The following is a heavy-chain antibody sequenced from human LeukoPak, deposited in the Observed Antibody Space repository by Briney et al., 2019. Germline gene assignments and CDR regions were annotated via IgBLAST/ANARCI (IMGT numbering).Heavy chain of an antibody. CDR2: IDHGGGT. Sequence: PSETLSLTCSVSGGSIISYYWSWIRQPPGKGLEWIGYIDHGGGTNYNPSLKSRVTISVDTSKNLFSLKLSSVTAADTAVYYCARGGTTLGDAGRKNFDCWGQGTLVTVSS. CDR3: ARGGTTLGDAGRKNFDC. J-gene: IGHJ4*02. V-gene: IGHV4-59*12. D-gene: IGHD1-1*01. CDR1: GGSIISYY.